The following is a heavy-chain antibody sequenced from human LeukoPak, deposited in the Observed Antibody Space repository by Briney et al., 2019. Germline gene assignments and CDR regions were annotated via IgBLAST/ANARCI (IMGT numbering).Heavy chain of an antibody. CDR1: GYSISSGYY. V-gene: IGHV4-38-2*02. J-gene: IGHJ4*02. CDR3: ARAGLLPSRRYFDY. Sequence: SETLSLTCTVSGYSISSGYYLGWIRQPPGKGLEWIGSIYHSGSTYYNPSLKSRVTISVDTSKNQFSLKLSSVTAADTAVYYCARAGLLPSRRYFDYWGQGTLVTVSS. D-gene: IGHD2-15*01. CDR2: IYHSGST.